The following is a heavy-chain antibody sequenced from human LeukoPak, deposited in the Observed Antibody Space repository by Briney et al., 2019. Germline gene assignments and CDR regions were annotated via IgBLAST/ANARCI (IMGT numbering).Heavy chain of an antibody. D-gene: IGHD6-19*01. J-gene: IGHJ3*02. V-gene: IGHV4-59*08. CDR2: ICCSGST. CDR1: GGSISNYY. Sequence: PSETLSLTCTVSGGSISNYYWSWIRQPPGKGLEWIGYICCSGSTNYNPSLKSRVSMSLDTSKSQFSLKLSSVTAADTAVYYCARHWLTDPFDIWGQGTMVTVSS. CDR3: ARHWLTDPFDI.